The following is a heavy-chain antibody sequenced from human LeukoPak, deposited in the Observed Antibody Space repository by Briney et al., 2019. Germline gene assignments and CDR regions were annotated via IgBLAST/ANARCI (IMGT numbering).Heavy chain of an antibody. CDR1: GFIVSSNY. V-gene: IGHV3-66*01. J-gene: IGHJ6*03. D-gene: IGHD3-22*01. CDR3: ARWGSEYYYDSSGYYYYYYYMDV. CDR2: IYSDGST. Sequence: GGSLRLSCVVSGFIVSSNYMSWVRQAPGKGLEWVSVIYSDGSTYYADSVKGRFTISRDNSKNTLYLQMNSLRAEDTAVYYCARWGSEYYYDSSGYYYYYYYMDVWGKGTTVTVSS.